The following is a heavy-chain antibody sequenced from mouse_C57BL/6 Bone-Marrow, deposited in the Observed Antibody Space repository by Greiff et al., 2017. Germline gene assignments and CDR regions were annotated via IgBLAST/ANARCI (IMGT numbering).Heavy chain of an antibody. CDR1: GFSLTSYG. CDR3: AKGPFYYGIAMDY. CDR2: IWRGGST. D-gene: IGHD1-1*01. J-gene: IGHJ4*01. V-gene: IGHV2-5*01. Sequence: QVQLQQSGPGLVQPSQSLSITCTVSGFSLTSYGVHWVRQSPGKGLEWLGVIWRGGSTDYNAAFMSRLSITKDNSKSQVFFKMNSLQADDTAIYYCAKGPFYYGIAMDYWGQGTSVTVSS.